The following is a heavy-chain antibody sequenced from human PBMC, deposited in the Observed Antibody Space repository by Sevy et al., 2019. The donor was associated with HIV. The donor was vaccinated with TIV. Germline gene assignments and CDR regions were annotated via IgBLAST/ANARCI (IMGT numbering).Heavy chain of an antibody. CDR1: GYNFNNYY. Sequence: ASVKVSCKASGYNFNNYYIHWVRQAPGQGLEWMGVINPTSGSTYYAQKFQGRVTMTRDTSTSIVYMDLRRLTSDDTDVYYCARGYGTGRCFDYWGQGTLVTVSS. J-gene: IGHJ4*02. CDR3: ARGYGTGRCFDY. D-gene: IGHD3-10*01. CDR2: INPTSGST. V-gene: IGHV1-46*02.